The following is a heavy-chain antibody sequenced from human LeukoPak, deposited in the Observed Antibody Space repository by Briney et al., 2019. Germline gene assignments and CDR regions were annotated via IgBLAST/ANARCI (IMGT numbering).Heavy chain of an antibody. CDR2: IYSGGST. V-gene: IGHV3-53*01. CDR1: GFTVSSNY. CDR3: ARSRIQLWLRASDDAFDI. J-gene: IGHJ3*02. D-gene: IGHD5-18*01. Sequence: GRSLRLSCAASGFTVSSNYMSWVRQAPGKGLEWVSVIYSGGSTYYADSVKGRFTISRDNSKNTLYLQMNSLRAEDTAVYYCARSRIQLWLRASDDAFDIWGQGTMVTVSS.